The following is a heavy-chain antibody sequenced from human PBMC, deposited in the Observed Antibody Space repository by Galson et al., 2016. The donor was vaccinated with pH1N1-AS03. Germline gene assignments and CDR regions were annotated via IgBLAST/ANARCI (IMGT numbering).Heavy chain of an antibody. CDR3: LSARDY. CDR1: GFSFRSHG. J-gene: IGHJ4*02. CDR2: IKQDGSEQ. Sequence: SLRRSCAASGFSFRSHGRRWVRQAPGKGLECVANIKQDGSEQYYVDSVKGRFTISRDNAKNSWYLQMNSRRGDDTAVYYCLSARDYWGQGTLVTVSS. V-gene: IGHV3-7*01.